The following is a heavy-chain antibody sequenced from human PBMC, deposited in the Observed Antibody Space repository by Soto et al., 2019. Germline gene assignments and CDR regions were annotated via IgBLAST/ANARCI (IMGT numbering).Heavy chain of an antibody. Sequence: QVQLVQSGAEVKKPGSSVKVSCKASGGTFSSYAISWVRQAPGQGLEWMGGIIPIFGTANYAQKFQGRVTITADKSTSTAYMELSSLRCEDTAVYYCASPTREWLPPARDYYYGMDVWGQGTTVTVSS. CDR2: IIPIFGTA. D-gene: IGHD3-3*01. V-gene: IGHV1-69*06. CDR3: ASPTREWLPPARDYYYGMDV. J-gene: IGHJ6*02. CDR1: GGTFSSYA.